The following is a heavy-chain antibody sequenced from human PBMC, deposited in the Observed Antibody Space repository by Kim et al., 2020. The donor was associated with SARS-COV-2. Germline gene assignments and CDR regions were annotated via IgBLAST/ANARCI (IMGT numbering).Heavy chain of an antibody. CDR3: ARQGGVGSSYQYYFDY. CDR1: GGSISSSTYY. CDR2: FYYGGNT. V-gene: IGHV4-39*01. D-gene: IGHD2-2*01. Sequence: SETLSLTCTVSGGSISSSTYYWGWIRQPPGKGLEWIGSFYYGGNTYYNPSLKSRVTISVDTSRNQFSLKLSSVTAADTAVYYCARQGGVGSSYQYYFDYWGQGTLVTVSS. J-gene: IGHJ4*02.